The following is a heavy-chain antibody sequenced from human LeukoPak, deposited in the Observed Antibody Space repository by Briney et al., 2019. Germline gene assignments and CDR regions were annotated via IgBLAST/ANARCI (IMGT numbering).Heavy chain of an antibody. CDR1: GFTFSSYA. CDR2: ISGSGGST. J-gene: IGHJ4*02. CDR3: AKIKGRVVTAAFDY. D-gene: IGHD2-21*02. V-gene: IGHV3-23*01. Sequence: GRSLRLSCAASGFTFSSYAMSWVRQAPGKGLEWVSAISGSGGSTFYADSVEGRFTISRDNSKNTLYLQMNSLRAEDTAVYYCAKIKGRVVTAAFDYWGQGTLVTVSS.